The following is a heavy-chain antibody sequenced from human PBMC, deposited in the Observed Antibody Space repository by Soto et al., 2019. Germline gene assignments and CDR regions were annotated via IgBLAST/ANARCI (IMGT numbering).Heavy chain of an antibody. CDR3: ARGLYRRGGSSTSCPFDP. Sequence: QVQLQQWGAGLLKPSETLSLTCAVYGGSFSGYYWSWIRQPPGKGLEWIGEINHSGSTNYNPSLKRRVTISVDTSKNQFSLKLSSVTAADTAVYYCARGLYRRGGSSTSCPFDPWGQGTLVTVSS. D-gene: IGHD2-2*01. J-gene: IGHJ5*02. CDR1: GGSFSGYY. CDR2: INHSGST. V-gene: IGHV4-34*01.